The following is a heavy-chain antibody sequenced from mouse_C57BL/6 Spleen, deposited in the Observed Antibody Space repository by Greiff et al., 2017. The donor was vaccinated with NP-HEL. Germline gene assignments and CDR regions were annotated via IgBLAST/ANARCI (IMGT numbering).Heavy chain of an antibody. D-gene: IGHD1-1*01. V-gene: IGHV1-62-2*01. CDR1: GYTFTEYT. CDR3: ARKEEGDYYGSRAWFAY. J-gene: IGHJ3*01. Sequence: VQLQQSGAELVKPGASVKLSCKASGYTFTEYTIHWVKQRSGQGLEWIGWFYPGSGSIKYNEKFKDKATLTADKSSSTVYMELSRLTSEDSAVYFCARKEEGDYYGSRAWFAYWGQGTLVTVSA. CDR2: FYPGSGSI.